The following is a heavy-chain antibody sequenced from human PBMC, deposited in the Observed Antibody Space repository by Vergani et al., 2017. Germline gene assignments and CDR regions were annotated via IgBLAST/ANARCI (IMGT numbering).Heavy chain of an antibody. CDR2: IIPIFGPA. D-gene: IGHD2-2*02. V-gene: IGHV1-69*14. J-gene: IGHJ4*02. CDR3: ARSSYCSSTSCYTNGDY. Sequence: QVQLVQSGAEVKKPGSSVKVSCKASGDTFSSYAISWVRQAPGQGLEWMGRIIPIFGPANYAQKFQGRVTITADKSTSTSYMELSSLRSEDTAVYYCARSSYCSSTSCYTNGDYWGQGTLVTVSS. CDR1: GDTFSSYA.